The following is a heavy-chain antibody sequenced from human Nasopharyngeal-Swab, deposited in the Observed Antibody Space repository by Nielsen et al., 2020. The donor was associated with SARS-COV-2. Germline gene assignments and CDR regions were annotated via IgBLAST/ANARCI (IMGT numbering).Heavy chain of an antibody. D-gene: IGHD3-16*01. CDR2: IKEDGSET. CDR1: GFTFSTYW. V-gene: IGHV3-7*04. J-gene: IGHJ4*02. CDR3: ARNSNYARDY. Sequence: ESLKISCAASGFTFSTYWMDWVRQAPGKGLEWVASIKEDGSETYYVDSVKGRFTVSRDNAKNSLYLQMNSLRAEDTAVYYCARNSNYARDYWCQGTLVTVSS.